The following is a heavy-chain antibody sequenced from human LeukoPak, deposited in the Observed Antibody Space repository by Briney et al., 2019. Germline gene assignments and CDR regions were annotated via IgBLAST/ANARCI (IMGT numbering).Heavy chain of an antibody. J-gene: IGHJ3*02. CDR1: GFTFSGYS. D-gene: IGHD4-23*01. CDR3: ARVRSVGGNPHASNI. V-gene: IGHV3-21*01. Sequence: PGGSLRLSCAASGFTFSGYSMNWVRQAPGKGLEWVSSISSTGLNIYYADSVKGRFTISRDNAKNSLYLQMNSLRVEDTALYYCARVRSVGGNPHASNIWGEGTMVTVSS. CDR2: ISSTGLNI.